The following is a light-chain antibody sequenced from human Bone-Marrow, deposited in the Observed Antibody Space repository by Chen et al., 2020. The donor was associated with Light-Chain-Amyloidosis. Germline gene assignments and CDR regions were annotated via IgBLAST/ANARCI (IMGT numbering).Light chain of an antibody. CDR1: TSDVGTYNL. CDR2: EDT. J-gene: IGLJ2*01. V-gene: IGLV2-23*01. CDR3: CSYAGSNTYV. Sequence: QSALTQPASVSGSPGQSITISCTGTTSDVGTYNLVSCYQQHPGKAPKLLIFEDTPRPSGFSTRFSASKSVNTASLRIFRLQAEDEADYYCCSYAGSNTYVFGGGTKLTVL.